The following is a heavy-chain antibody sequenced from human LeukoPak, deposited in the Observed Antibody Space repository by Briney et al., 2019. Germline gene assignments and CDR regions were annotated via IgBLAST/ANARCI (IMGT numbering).Heavy chain of an antibody. V-gene: IGHV4-4*07. J-gene: IGHJ5*02. CDR1: GGSISSYH. CDR2: IYTSGST. D-gene: IGHD6-19*01. CDR3: ARYVAVAGTINWFDP. Sequence: SETLSLTCTVSGGSISSYHWSWIRQPAGKGLEWIGRIYTSGSTNYNPSLKSRVTISVDTSKNQFSLKLNSVTAADTAVYYCARYVAVAGTINWFDPWGQGTLVTVSS.